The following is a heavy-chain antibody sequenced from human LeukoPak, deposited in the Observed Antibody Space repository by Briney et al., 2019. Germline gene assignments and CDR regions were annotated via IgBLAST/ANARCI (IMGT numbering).Heavy chain of an antibody. V-gene: IGHV4-4*07. CDR3: AREPRESRYFDL. CDR1: GGSISSYF. J-gene: IGHJ2*01. Sequence: SETLSLTCTVSGGSISSYFWSWIRKPAGKGLEWIGRIHTSGSTNYNSSLKTRVAMSLDTSKNQSSLNLTSVTAADTAVYYCAREPRESRYFDLWGRGTPVTVSS. CDR2: IHTSGST.